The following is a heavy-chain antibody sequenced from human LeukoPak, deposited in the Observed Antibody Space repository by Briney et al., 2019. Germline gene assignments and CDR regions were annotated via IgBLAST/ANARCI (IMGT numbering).Heavy chain of an antibody. CDR1: GFIYSSYW. Sequence: GGSLRLSCAASGFIYSSYWMHWVRQAPGKGLVWVSRINSDGSSTSYADSVKGRFTISRDNAKNTLYLQMNSLRAEDTAVYYCARDPRDIVVVLSADYWGQGTLVTASS. J-gene: IGHJ4*02. CDR2: INSDGSST. D-gene: IGHD2-15*01. V-gene: IGHV3-74*01. CDR3: ARDPRDIVVVLSADY.